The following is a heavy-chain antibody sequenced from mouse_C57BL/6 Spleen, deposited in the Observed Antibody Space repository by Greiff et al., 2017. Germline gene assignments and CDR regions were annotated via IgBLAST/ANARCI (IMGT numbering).Heavy chain of an antibody. Sequence: QVQLQQSGAELVRPGASVTLSCKASGYTFTDYEMHWVKQTPVHGLEWIGAIDPETGGTAYNQKFKGKAILTADKSSSTAYMELRSLTSEDSAVYYCTRKDYYGSSFYCDYWGQGTTLTVSS. V-gene: IGHV1-15*01. J-gene: IGHJ2*01. CDR1: GYTFTDYE. D-gene: IGHD1-1*01. CDR2: IDPETGGT. CDR3: TRKDYYGSSFYCDY.